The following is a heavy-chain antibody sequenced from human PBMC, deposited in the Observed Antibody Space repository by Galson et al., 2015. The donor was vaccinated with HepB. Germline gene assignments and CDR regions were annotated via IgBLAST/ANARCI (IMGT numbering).Heavy chain of an antibody. CDR1: GFTFTSSA. Sequence: SVKVSCKASGFTFTSSALQWVRQARGQRLEWIGWIVVGSGNTNYAQKFQERVTITGDMSTSTAYMELSSLRSEDTAVYYCAAGYSSGDYYGMDVWGQGTTVTVSS. CDR3: AAGYSSGDYYGMDV. D-gene: IGHD6-25*01. J-gene: IGHJ6*02. V-gene: IGHV1-58*01. CDR2: IVVGSGNT.